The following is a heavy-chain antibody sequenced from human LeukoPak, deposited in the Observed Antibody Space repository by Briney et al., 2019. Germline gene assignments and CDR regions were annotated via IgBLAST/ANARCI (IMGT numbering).Heavy chain of an antibody. Sequence: PGGSLRLSCAASGFTFDDYAMHWVRQAPGKGLEWVSGISWNSGSIGYADSVKGRFTISRDNAKNSLYLQMNSLRAEDTALYYCAKDSGVVVNWGQGTLVTVSS. CDR3: AKDSGVVVN. CDR2: ISWNSGSI. D-gene: IGHD2-21*01. V-gene: IGHV3-9*01. CDR1: GFTFDDYA. J-gene: IGHJ4*02.